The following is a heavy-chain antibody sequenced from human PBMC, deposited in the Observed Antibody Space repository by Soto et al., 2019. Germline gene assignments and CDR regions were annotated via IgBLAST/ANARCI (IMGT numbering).Heavy chain of an antibody. CDR3: TTDSYSSIIVVRFDY. V-gene: IGHV3-15*07. CDR2: IKSKTDGGTP. D-gene: IGHD3-22*01. Sequence: PGWTLGLACAASRVTLSISGIDGFSQSPGEGLEWVGRIKSKTDGGTPDYAAPVKGRFANSTDDSKHMVYLQMNSLKTEDTGLYYCTTDSYSSIIVVRFDYWGHGTLVTVSS. CDR1: RVTLSISG. J-gene: IGHJ4*01.